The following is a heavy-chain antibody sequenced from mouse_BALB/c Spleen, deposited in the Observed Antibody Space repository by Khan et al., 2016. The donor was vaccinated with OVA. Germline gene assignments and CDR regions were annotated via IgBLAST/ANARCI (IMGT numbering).Heavy chain of an antibody. D-gene: IGHD2-10*02. J-gene: IGHJ4*01. CDR3: TRAGYGYLALDY. V-gene: IGHV1-9*01. Sequence: QVQLQQSGAELMTPGASVKISCKATGYTFSDYWIEWVKQRPGHGLAWLGEIFPGSGSTKYNEKFNGKATLTADTSSNTAYMQLSSLTSEDSGVYYWTRAGYGYLALDYWGQGTSVTVAS. CDR1: GYTFSDYW. CDR2: IFPGSGST.